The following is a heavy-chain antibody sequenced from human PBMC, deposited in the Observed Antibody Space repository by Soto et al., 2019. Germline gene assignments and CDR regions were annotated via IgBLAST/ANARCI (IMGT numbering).Heavy chain of an antibody. V-gene: IGHV1-69*01. D-gene: IGHD3-16*01. J-gene: IGHJ4*02. Sequence: QVQLVQSGAEVRKPGSSVKVSCKASGGTFSRHAISWVRQAPGQGLEWMGGIIPMFGTANHAQKFQGRVTIIADESTSTVYMELSSLRSEDTAMYYCARARDMGEPPGGWGQGTLVTVSS. CDR2: IIPMFGTA. CDR1: GGTFSRHA. CDR3: ARARDMGEPPGG.